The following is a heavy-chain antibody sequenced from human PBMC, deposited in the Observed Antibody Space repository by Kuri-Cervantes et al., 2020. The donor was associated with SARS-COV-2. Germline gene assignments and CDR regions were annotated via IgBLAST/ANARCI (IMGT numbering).Heavy chain of an antibody. CDR2: IRSKAYGGTT. V-gene: IGHV3-49*04. Sequence: GESLKISCTASGFTFSSYAMSWVRQAPGKGLEWVGFIRSKAYGGTTEYAASVKGRFSISRDDSKSIVYLQLSSLKTEDTAKYHCTVVSISTWYYFDYWGQGTVVTVSS. CDR3: TVVSISTWYYFDY. J-gene: IGHJ4*02. CDR1: GFTFSSYA. D-gene: IGHD2-15*01.